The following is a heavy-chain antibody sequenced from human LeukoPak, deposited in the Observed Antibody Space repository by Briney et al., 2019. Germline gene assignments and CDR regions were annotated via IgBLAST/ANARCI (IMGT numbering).Heavy chain of an antibody. V-gene: IGHV4-59*01. J-gene: IGHJ5*02. CDR3: AREILGYCSGGSCYRWFDP. Sequence: SETLSLTCTVSGGSISSYYWSWIRQPPGKGLEWIGYIYYSGSTNYNPSLKSRVTISVDTSKNQFSLKLSSVTAADTAVYYCAREILGYCSGGSCYRWFDPWGQGTLVTVSS. CDR1: GGSISSYY. CDR2: IYYSGST. D-gene: IGHD2-15*01.